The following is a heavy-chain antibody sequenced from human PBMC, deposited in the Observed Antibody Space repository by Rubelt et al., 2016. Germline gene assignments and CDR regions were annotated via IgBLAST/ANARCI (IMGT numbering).Heavy chain of an antibody. CDR2: FDPEDGET. D-gene: IGHD6-19*01. Sequence: QVQLVQSGAEVKKPGASVKVSCKVSGYTLTELSMHWVRRAPGKGLEWMGGFDPEDGETSYAEKFQGRGTRTEDTSTGTAYMGLSSLRAEDTAVYYCARDGLAVAHKFDYWGQGTLVTVSS. CDR1: GYTLTELS. J-gene: IGHJ4*02. CDR3: ARDGLAVAHKFDY. V-gene: IGHV1-24*01.